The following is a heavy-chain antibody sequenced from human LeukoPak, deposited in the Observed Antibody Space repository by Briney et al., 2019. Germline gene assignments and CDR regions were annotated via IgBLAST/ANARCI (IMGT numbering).Heavy chain of an antibody. CDR1: GGSISSYY. V-gene: IGHV4-59*01. CDR2: IYYSGST. CDR3: AREDGGSSSSGI. D-gene: IGHD6-6*01. J-gene: IGHJ4*02. Sequence: PSETLSLTCTVSGGSISSYYWSWIRQPPGKGLEWIGYIYYSGSTNYNPSLKSRVTISVDTSKNQFSLKLSSVTAADTAVYYCAREDGGSSSSGIWGQGTLVTVSS.